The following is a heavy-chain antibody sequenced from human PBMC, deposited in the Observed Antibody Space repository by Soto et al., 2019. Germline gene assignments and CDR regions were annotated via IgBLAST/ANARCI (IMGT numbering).Heavy chain of an antibody. D-gene: IGHD3-10*01. CDR3: AKDHRTYGPNWIDS. CDR1: GFTFSSYA. V-gene: IGHV3-23*01. J-gene: IGHJ5*01. Sequence: EVQLLESGGGLVQPGGSLRLSCAASGFTFSSYAMSWVRQTPGKGLEWVSTLSGSGGTTYYADSVKGQFTISRDNSKSTLYLQMNSLRAEDTAVYYCAKDHRTYGPNWIDSWGQATLVTVSS. CDR2: LSGSGGTT.